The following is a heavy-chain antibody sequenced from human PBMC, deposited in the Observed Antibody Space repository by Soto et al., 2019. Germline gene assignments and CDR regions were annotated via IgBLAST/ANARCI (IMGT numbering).Heavy chain of an antibody. J-gene: IGHJ5*02. CDR2: IYHSGTT. CDR3: ARGGYRTLAWFDP. D-gene: IGHD5-18*01. Sequence: SETLSLTCTVSGGSISNYYWSWIRQSPGKELEWIANIYHSGTTNYNLSLKGRVSISIDSSKNQVSLRLKSVTAADTAVYYCARGGYRTLAWFDPWGQGTLVTVSS. V-gene: IGHV4-59*01. CDR1: GGSISNYY.